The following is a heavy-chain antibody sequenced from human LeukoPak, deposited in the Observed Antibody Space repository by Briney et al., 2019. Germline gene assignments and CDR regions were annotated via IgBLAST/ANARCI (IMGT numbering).Heavy chain of an antibody. CDR1: GFTLSSYA. CDR3: ARDSVRGWELRYYFDY. J-gene: IGHJ4*02. Sequence: GRSLRLSCAASGFTLSSYAMHWVRQAPGKGLEWVAVISYDGSNKYYADSVKGRFTISRDNSKNTLYLQMNSLRAEDTAVYYCARDSVRGWELRYYFDYWGQGTLVTVSS. CDR2: ISYDGSNK. D-gene: IGHD1-26*01. V-gene: IGHV3-30*04.